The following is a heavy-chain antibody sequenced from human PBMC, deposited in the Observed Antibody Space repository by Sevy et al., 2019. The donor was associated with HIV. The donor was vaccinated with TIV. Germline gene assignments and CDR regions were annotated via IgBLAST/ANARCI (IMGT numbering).Heavy chain of an antibody. Sequence: SETLSLTCTVSGDSISGYYWNWIRQPAGKGLEWIGRIFSSGTTNYNPSLKSRVTMSIDTSKNQFSLRLRSVTAADSAVYYCARDRGGGGCSGGSCYFDYSYYYGMDVWGQGTTVTVSS. CDR3: ARDRGGGGCSGGSCYFDYSYYYGMDV. D-gene: IGHD2-15*01. CDR1: GDSISGYY. V-gene: IGHV4-4*07. J-gene: IGHJ6*02. CDR2: IFSSGTT.